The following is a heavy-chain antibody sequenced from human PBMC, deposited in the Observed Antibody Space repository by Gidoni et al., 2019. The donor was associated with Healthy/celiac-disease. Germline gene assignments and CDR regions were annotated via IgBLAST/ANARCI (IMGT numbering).Heavy chain of an antibody. CDR3: ARALQTYPYWYFDL. Sequence: QVQLVQSGAEVKKPGSSVKVSCKASGGTFSSYTISWVRQAPGQGLEWMGRIIPILGIANYAQKFQGRVTITADKSTSTAYMELSSLRSEDTAVYYCARALQTYPYWYFDLWGRGTLVTVSS. CDR2: IIPILGIA. V-gene: IGHV1-69*02. CDR1: GGTFSSYT. D-gene: IGHD4-4*01. J-gene: IGHJ2*01.